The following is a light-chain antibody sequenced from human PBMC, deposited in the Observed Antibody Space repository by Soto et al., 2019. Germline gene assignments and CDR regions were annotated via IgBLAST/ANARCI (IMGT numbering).Light chain of an antibody. CDR1: QSVRSER. CDR3: QQYDVLPIT. CDR2: DTS. J-gene: IGKJ5*01. V-gene: IGKV3-20*01. Sequence: IVLTQSPDTLSLSPGERVTLSCRASQSVRSERLAWYQQKPGQAPRLVIFDTSFRASGFPQRFSGSGSGTYFSLTISRLEPEDFAVDDGQQYDVLPITFGLGTRLEIK.